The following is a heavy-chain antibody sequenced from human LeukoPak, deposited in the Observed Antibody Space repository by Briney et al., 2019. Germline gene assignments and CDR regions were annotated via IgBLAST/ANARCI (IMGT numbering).Heavy chain of an antibody. Sequence: GRSLRLSCAASGFTYSSYGMHWVRQAPGKGLEWVAVIWYDGSNKYYADSVKGRFTISRDNSKNTLYLQMNSLRAEDTAVYYCARALQWFGELFGYGMDVWGQGTTVTVSS. D-gene: IGHD3-10*01. J-gene: IGHJ6*02. CDR2: IWYDGSNK. CDR1: GFTYSSYG. V-gene: IGHV3-33*01. CDR3: ARALQWFGELFGYGMDV.